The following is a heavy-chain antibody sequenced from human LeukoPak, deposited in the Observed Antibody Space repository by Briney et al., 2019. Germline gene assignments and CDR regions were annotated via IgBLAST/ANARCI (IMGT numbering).Heavy chain of an antibody. CDR3: AIGYCSGGSCYTADY. CDR1: GYTFTGYY. V-gene: IGHV1-2*06. Sequence: ASVKVSCKASGYTFTGYYMHWVRQAPGQGLEWMGRINPNSGGTNYAQKFQGRVTMTRDTSISTAYMELSSLRSEDTAVYYCAIGYCSGGSCYTADYWGQGTLVTVSS. CDR2: INPNSGGT. D-gene: IGHD2-15*01. J-gene: IGHJ4*02.